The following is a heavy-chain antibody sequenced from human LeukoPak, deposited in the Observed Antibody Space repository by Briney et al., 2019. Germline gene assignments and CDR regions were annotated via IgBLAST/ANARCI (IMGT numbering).Heavy chain of an antibody. CDR3: AKVGGDLSGDLHPGDC. Sequence: GASVKVSCKASGYTFTSYGISWVRQAPGKGLEWVAFIRFDGSIKYYTDSVKGRFFISRDNSMHTLYLQMNSLRVEDTALYYCAKVGGDLSGDLHPGDCWGQGTLATVSA. CDR2: IRFDGSIK. D-gene: IGHD3-10*01. J-gene: IGHJ4*02. CDR1: GYTFTSYG. V-gene: IGHV3-30*02.